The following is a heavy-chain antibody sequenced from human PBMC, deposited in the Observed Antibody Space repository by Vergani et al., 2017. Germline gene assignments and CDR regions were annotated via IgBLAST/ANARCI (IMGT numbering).Heavy chain of an antibody. V-gene: IGHV2-5*02. J-gene: IGHJ5*02. CDR2: IYWDDDK. D-gene: IGHD2-2*01. CDR1: GFSLSTSGVG. Sequence: QITLKESGPTLVKPTQTLTLTCTFSGFSLSTSGVGVGWIRQPPGKALEWLALIYWDDDKRYSPSLKSRLTITKDTSKNQVVLTMTNMDPVDTATYYCAHRPGSTSGGWFDPWGQGTLVTVSS. CDR3: AHRPGSTSGGWFDP.